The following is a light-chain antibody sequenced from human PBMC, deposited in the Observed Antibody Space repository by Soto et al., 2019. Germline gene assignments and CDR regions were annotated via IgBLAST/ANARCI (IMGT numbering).Light chain of an antibody. CDR2: DVI. V-gene: IGLV2-14*01. J-gene: IGLJ1*01. CDR3: SSYTSSHTYV. Sequence: QSALTQPASVSGPPGQSLTISSTGTSSDVGGYNYVAWYQQHPGKAPKLIIYDVINRPSGVSNRFSGSKSGNTASLTISGLQAEDEADYYCSSYTSSHTYVFGGGTMVTVL. CDR1: SSDVGGYNY.